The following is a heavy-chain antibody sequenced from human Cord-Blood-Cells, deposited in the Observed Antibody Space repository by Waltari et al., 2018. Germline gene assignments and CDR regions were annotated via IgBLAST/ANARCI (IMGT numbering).Heavy chain of an antibody. J-gene: IGHJ4*02. V-gene: IGHV3-21*01. CDR1: GFTFSSYS. Sequence: EVQLVESGGGLVKPGGSLRLSCAASGFTFSSYSMNWVRQAPGKGLEWVSSISSSSSYIYYADSVKGRFTISRDNAKNSLYLQMNSLRAEDTAVYYCARYRGDSSSYYYFDYWGQGTLVTVSS. CDR2: ISSSSSYI. D-gene: IGHD3-22*01. CDR3: ARYRGDSSSYYYFDY.